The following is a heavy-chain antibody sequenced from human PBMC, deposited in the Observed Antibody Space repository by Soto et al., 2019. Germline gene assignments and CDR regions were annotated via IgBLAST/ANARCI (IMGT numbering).Heavy chain of an antibody. Sequence: SLRLSCASSLFTFSDHYMYWVLHTPFKGLELFGRIKNKANSYTTEYAASVKGRFTISRDDSKNSLDLQMNSLKTEDTAVYYCARVRLGVTTRLFDYWGQGTLVTVSS. D-gene: IGHD6-25*01. CDR1: LFTFSDHY. CDR3: ARVRLGVTTRLFDY. J-gene: IGHJ4*02. CDR2: IKNKANSYTT. V-gene: IGHV3-72*01.